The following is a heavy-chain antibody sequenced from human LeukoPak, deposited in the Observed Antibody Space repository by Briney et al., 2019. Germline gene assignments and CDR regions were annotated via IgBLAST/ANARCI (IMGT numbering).Heavy chain of an antibody. J-gene: IGHJ3*02. V-gene: IGHV3-23*01. CDR3: ATNHSSVGAFDI. Sequence: PGGSLRLSCAASGFTFITYAITWVRQAPGKGLEWVSTISASGGSTYYADSVKGRFTISRDNSKNTLYLQMNSLRAEDTAVYYCATNHSSVGAFDIWGQGRMVTVSS. D-gene: IGHD3-22*01. CDR2: ISASGGST. CDR1: GFTFITYA.